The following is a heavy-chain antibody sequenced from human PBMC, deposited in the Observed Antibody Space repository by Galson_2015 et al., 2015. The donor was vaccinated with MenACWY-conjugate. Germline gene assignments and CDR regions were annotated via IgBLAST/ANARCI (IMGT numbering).Heavy chain of an antibody. J-gene: IGHJ2*01. CDR3: ARELRNYWYFDL. Sequence: SLRFSCAASGFTFSSYWMHWVRQAPGKGLVWVSRINTDESLTTYADSVKGRFTISRDNAKNTLYLQMNSLRAEDTAVYYCARELRNYWYFDLWGRGTLVSVSS. CDR1: GFTFSSYW. CDR2: INTDESLT. V-gene: IGHV3-74*03.